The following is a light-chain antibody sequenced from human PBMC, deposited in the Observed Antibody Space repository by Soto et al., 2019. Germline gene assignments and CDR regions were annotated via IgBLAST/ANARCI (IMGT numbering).Light chain of an antibody. CDR2: GAS. J-gene: IGKJ1*01. CDR1: QSVSSN. V-gene: IGKV3-15*01. CDR3: QQYNNWPLT. Sequence: EIVMTQSPATLSVSPGERATLSCRASQSVSSNLAWYQQKPGQAPRLLIYGASTRATGIPARFSGSGSGTEFTPTISSLQSEDFAVDYCQQYNNWPLTFGQGTKVEIK.